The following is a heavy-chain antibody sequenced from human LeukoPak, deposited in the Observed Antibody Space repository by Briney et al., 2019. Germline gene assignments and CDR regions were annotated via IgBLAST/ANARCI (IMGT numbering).Heavy chain of an antibody. V-gene: IGHV3-23*01. CDR2: ISGSGGST. CDR3: AKRGRITIFGGSPPDY. D-gene: IGHD3-3*01. J-gene: IGHJ4*02. CDR1: GFTFSSYA. Sequence: GGSLRLSCAASGFTFSSYAMSWVRQAPGKGLECVSAISGSGGSTYYADSVKGRFRISRDNYKTTLYLQMNSLRAEDTAVYYCAKRGRITIFGGSPPDYWGQGTLVTVSS.